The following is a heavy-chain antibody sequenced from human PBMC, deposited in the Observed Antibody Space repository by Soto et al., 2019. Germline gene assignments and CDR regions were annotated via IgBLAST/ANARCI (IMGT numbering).Heavy chain of an antibody. CDR1: GFTFSSYE. J-gene: IGHJ6*02. Sequence: GSLRLSCAASGFTFSSYEMNWVRQAPGKGLEWVSYISSSGSTIYYADSVKGRFTISRDNAKNSLYLQMNSPRAEDTAVYYCARERGYSGYVGHYYYYYGMDVWGQGTTVTVSS. CDR2: ISSSGSTI. CDR3: ARERGYSGYVGHYYYYYGMDV. D-gene: IGHD5-12*01. V-gene: IGHV3-48*03.